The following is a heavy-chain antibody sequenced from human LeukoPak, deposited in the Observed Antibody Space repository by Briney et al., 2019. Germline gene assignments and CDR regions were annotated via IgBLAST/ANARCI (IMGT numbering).Heavy chain of an antibody. CDR1: GLTVNNNY. Sequence: GGSLRLSCAASGLTVNNNYMNWDRQAPGKGLEWVSALYIGGNTYYADSVRGRFTISRDNSKNTLYLQMNSLRAEDTAIYYCMTAAGYNFGQYWGQGTLVTVSS. CDR2: LYIGGNT. V-gene: IGHV3-53*01. D-gene: IGHD5-18*01. J-gene: IGHJ4*02. CDR3: MTAAGYNFGQY.